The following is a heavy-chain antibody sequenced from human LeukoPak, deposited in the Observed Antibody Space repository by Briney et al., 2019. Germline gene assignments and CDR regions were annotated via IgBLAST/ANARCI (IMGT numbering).Heavy chain of an antibody. CDR3: AKAGEGRYYYFDY. Sequence: GGSLRLSCAASEFTFSTYAMTWVRQAPGKGLEWVSALTGGGGVTYYADSVKGRFTISRDNSKNTLYLQMNSLRAEDTAVYYCAKAGEGRYYYFDYWGQGTLVTVSS. V-gene: IGHV3-23*01. CDR1: EFTFSTYA. CDR2: LTGGGGVT. D-gene: IGHD1-1*01. J-gene: IGHJ4*02.